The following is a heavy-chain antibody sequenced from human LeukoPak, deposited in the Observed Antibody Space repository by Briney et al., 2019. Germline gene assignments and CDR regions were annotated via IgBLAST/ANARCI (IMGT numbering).Heavy chain of an antibody. D-gene: IGHD1-26*01. J-gene: IGHJ4*02. CDR2: ISGSGGST. V-gene: IGHV3-23*01. CDR1: GFTLSSYA. Sequence: QTGGSLRLSCAASGFTLSSYAMSWVRQAPGKGLEWVSAISGSGGSTYYADSVKGRFTISRDNSKNTLYLQMNSLRAEDTAVYYCAKDGHVVGLSAYYFDYWGQGTLVTVSS. CDR3: AKDGHVVGLSAYYFDY.